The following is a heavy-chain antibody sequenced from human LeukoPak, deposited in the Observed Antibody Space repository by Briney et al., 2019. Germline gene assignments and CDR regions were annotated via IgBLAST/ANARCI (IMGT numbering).Heavy chain of an antibody. J-gene: IGHJ3*02. CDR2: ISSSGSTI. V-gene: IGHV3-11*01. D-gene: IGHD2-21*01. CDR3: ARDRETYCGGDCYSGAFGI. CDR1: GFTFSDYY. Sequence: PGGSLRLSCAASGFTFSDYYMSWIRQAPGKGLEWVSYISSSGSTIYYADSVKGRFTISRDNAKNSLYLQMNSLRAEDTAVYYCARDRETYCGGDCYSGAFGIWGQGTMVTVSS.